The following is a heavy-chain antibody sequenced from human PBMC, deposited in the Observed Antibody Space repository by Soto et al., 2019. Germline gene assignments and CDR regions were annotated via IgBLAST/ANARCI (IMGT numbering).Heavy chain of an antibody. CDR3: ARDCPQDYDSSGYYFDY. CDR1: GFTFSSYW. J-gene: IGHJ4*02. D-gene: IGHD3-22*01. V-gene: IGHV3-7*01. Sequence: GGSLRLSCAASGFTFSSYWMSWVRQAPGKGLEWVANIKQDGSEKYYVDSVKGRFTISRDNAKNSLYLQMNSLRAEDTAVYYCARDCPQDYDSSGYYFDYWGQGTLVTVSS. CDR2: IKQDGSEK.